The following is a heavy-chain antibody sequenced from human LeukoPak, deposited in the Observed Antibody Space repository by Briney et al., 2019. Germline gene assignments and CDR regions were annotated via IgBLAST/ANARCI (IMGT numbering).Heavy chain of an antibody. CDR3: ARHRTYYYDSSGSWYFDL. CDR1: GGSISSSSLY. D-gene: IGHD3-22*01. V-gene: IGHV4-39*01. Sequence: PSETLSLTCTVSGGSISSSSLYWGWIRHPPGKGLVWIGSIYYSGSTYYNPSLKSRVTISVDTSKNHFSLKLSSVTAADTAVYYCARHRTYYYDSSGSWYFDLWGRGTLVTVSS. CDR2: IYYSGST. J-gene: IGHJ2*01.